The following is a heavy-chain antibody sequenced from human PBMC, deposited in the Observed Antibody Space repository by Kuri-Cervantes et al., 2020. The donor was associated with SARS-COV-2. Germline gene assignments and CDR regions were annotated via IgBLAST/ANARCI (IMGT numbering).Heavy chain of an antibody. CDR1: GFTVSSNY. CDR2: IYSGGST. CDR3: ARVPGVGATPVDY. V-gene: IGHV3-53*01. Sequence: GESLKISCAASGFTVSSNYMSWVRQAPGKGLEWVSVIYSGGSTYYADSVKGRFTISRDNSKNTLYLQMNSLRAEDTAVYYCARVPGVGATPVDYWGQGTLVTVSS. J-gene: IGHJ4*02. D-gene: IGHD1-26*01.